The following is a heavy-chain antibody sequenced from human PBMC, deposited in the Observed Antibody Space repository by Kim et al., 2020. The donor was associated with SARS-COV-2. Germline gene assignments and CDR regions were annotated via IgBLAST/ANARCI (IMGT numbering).Heavy chain of an antibody. CDR1: GGSFSGYY. CDR2: INHSGST. V-gene: IGHV4-34*01. J-gene: IGHJ6*02. Sequence: SETLSLTCAVYGGSFSGYYWSWIRQPPGKGLEWIGEINHSGSTNYNPSLKSRVTISVDTSKNQFSLKLSSVTAADTAVYYCARVPLQWLVSWYYYYGMDVWGQGTTVTVSS. D-gene: IGHD6-19*01. CDR3: ARVPLQWLVSWYYYYGMDV.